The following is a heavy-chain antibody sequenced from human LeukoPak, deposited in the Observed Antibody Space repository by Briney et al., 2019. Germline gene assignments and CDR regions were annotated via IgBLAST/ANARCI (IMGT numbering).Heavy chain of an antibody. CDR1: GYSFTSYW. CDR2: IYPGDSDT. J-gene: IGHJ4*02. CDR3: ARRDSSWYYFDY. Sequence: GESLKISCKGSGYSFTSYWIDWVRQIPGKGLEGMGLIYPGDSDTRYSPSCQGQVTISADKSISTAYLQWSSLKASDTAMYYCARRDSSWYYFDYWGQGTLVTVSS. V-gene: IGHV5-51*01. D-gene: IGHD6-13*01.